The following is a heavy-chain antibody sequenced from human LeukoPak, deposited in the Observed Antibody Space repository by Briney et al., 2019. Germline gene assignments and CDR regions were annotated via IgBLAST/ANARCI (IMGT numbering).Heavy chain of an antibody. CDR2: IKSKTDGGTT. D-gene: IGHD2-2*01. J-gene: IGHJ4*02. V-gene: IGHV3-15*01. CDR3: TTVRVYCSSTSCYAY. CDR1: GFTFSNAW. Sequence: GGSLRLSCASSGFTFSNAWMSWVRQAPGKGLEWVGRIKSKTDGGTTDYAAPVKGRFTISRDDSKNTLYLQMNSLKTEDTAVYYCTTVRVYCSSTSCYAYWGQGTLVTVSS.